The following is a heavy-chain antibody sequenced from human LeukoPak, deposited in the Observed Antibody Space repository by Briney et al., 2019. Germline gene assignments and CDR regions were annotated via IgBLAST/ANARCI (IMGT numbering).Heavy chain of an antibody. D-gene: IGHD4-17*01. CDR3: ASTITVTTDY. CDR1: GGSISSYS. V-gene: IGHV4-4*07. Sequence: SETLSLTCTVSGGSISSYSWSWIRQPAGKGLEWIGLFYTSGSTNYNPSLKSRVTMSVGTSKNQFSLKLSSVTAADTAVYYCASTITVTTDYWGQGTLATVSS. CDR2: FYTSGST. J-gene: IGHJ4*02.